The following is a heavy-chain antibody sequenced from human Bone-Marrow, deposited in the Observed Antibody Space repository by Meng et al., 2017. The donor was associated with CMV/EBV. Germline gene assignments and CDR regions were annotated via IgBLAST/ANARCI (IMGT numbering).Heavy chain of an antibody. J-gene: IGHJ3*01. V-gene: IGHV3-30*02. CDR2: IRYDGSNK. Sequence: GESLKISCAASEFTFSSYAMHWVRQAPGKGLEWVAYIRYDGSNKYHADSVKGRFTISRDNAKDTLYLQMNSLRVEDTAVYYCVREMWSNDVWGRGTMVTVSS. CDR1: EFTFSSYA. CDR3: VREMWSNDV. D-gene: IGHD3-3*01.